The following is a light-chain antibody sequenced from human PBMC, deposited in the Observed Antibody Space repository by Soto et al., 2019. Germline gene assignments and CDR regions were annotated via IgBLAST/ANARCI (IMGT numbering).Light chain of an antibody. Sequence: LTQSFSASASLGSSVKLTCTLSSGHSSYIIAWHQQQPGKAPRYLMKLEGSGSYNKGSGVPDRFSGSSSGADRYLTISNLQFEDEADYYCETWDSNTVFGGGTKVTVL. CDR1: SGHSSYI. J-gene: IGLJ2*01. CDR2: LEGSGSY. V-gene: IGLV4-60*02. CDR3: ETWDSNTV.